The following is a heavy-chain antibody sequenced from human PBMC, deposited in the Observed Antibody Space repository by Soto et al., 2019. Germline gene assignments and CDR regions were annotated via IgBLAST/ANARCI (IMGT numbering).Heavy chain of an antibody. CDR1: CYIFTTYV. CDR3: AKVHGSGNYHNFPDY. CDR2: ISTDKGNT. V-gene: IGHV1-18*01. J-gene: IGHJ4*02. Sequence: ASVKVSFKASCYIFTTYVMTWVRQAPGQGLEWMGWISTDKGNTKYAQNFQSRATLTTDTSTSTAYMELRSLRSDDTAVYYCAKVHGSGNYHNFPDYWGQGTLVTVSS. D-gene: IGHD3-10*01.